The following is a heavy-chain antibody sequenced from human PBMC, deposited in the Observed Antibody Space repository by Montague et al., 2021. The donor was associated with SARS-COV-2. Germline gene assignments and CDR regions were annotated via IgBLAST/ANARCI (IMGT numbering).Heavy chain of an antibody. J-gene: IGHJ4*02. Sequence: SRRLSCAASGFTFSSYEMNWVRQAPGKGLEWVSYISSSGSTMYYADSVKGRFTISRDNAKNSLYLQMNSLRAEDTAVYYCARDSLFRSGYSSGWPDYWGQGTLVTVSS. D-gene: IGHD6-19*01. CDR1: GFTFSSYE. CDR3: ARDSLFRSGYSSGWPDY. V-gene: IGHV3-48*03. CDR2: ISSSGSTM.